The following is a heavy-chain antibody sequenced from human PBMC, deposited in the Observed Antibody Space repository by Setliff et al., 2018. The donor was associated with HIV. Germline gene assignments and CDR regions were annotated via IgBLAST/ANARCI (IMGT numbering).Heavy chain of an antibody. Sequence: SETLSLTCAVYGGSFSGYYWSWIRQPPGKGLEWIGEINHSGSTNYNPSLKSRVTISVDTPKNQFSLKVSSVTVADTAVYYCARGHIVVVTAVDYYFYGMDVWGQGTTVTVSS. V-gene: IGHV4-34*01. J-gene: IGHJ6*02. D-gene: IGHD2-21*02. CDR1: GGSFSGYY. CDR3: ARGHIVVVTAVDYYFYGMDV. CDR2: INHSGST.